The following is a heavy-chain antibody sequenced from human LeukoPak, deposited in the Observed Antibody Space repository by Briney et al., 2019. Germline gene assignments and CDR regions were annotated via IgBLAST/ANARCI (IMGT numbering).Heavy chain of an antibody. CDR1: GGTFSSYA. CDR3: ARAVGVPAANLYYYYYGMDV. Sequence: GASVKVSCKASGGTFSSYAISWVRQAPGQGLEWMGGIIPIFGTANYAQKFQGRVTITADESTSTAYMELSSLKSEDTAVYYCARAVGVPAANLYYYYYGMDVWGQGTTVTVSS. V-gene: IGHV1-69*13. D-gene: IGHD2-2*01. J-gene: IGHJ6*02. CDR2: IIPIFGTA.